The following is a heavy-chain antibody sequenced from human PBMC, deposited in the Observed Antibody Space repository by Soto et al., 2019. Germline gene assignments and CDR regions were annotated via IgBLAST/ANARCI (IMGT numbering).Heavy chain of an antibody. CDR1: GFTFSSYS. D-gene: IGHD2-2*02. J-gene: IGHJ3*02. Sequence: EVQLVESGGGLVKPGGSLRLSCVDSGFTFSSYSMNWVRQAPGKGLEWVSSISSSSSPIFYADSLKGRFTISRDNAKNSLNLQMNSLRAEDTAVYYCVRGGRGYTRDDVFDIWGQGTMVTVSS. CDR2: ISSSSSPI. CDR3: VRGGRGYTRDDVFDI. V-gene: IGHV3-21*06.